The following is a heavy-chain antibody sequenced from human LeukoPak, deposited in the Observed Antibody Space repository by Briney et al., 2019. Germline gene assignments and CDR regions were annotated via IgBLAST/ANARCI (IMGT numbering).Heavy chain of an antibody. CDR3: AKDPTGYCSSTSCPYYYYYYMDV. J-gene: IGHJ6*03. CDR2: IRYDGSNK. V-gene: IGHV3-30*02. CDR1: GFTFSSYG. Sequence: GGSLRLSCAASGFTFSSYGMHWVRQAPGKGLEWVAFIRYDGSNKYYADSVKGRFTISRDNSKNTLYLQMNSLRAEDTAVYYCAKDPTGYCSSTSCPYYYYYYMDVWGKGTTVTVSS. D-gene: IGHD2-2*01.